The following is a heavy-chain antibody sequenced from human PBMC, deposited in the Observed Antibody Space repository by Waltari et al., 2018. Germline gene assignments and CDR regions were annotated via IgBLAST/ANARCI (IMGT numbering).Heavy chain of an antibody. Sequence: QVQLVQSGAEVKKPGASVKVSCKASGGSFSTYAIHWVRQAPGQGLEWMGGIIPMFGTANYAQKFQERVSITTDGSMTTAYMELSSLTSEDTAVYYCARGGLYGQQLLESAFEIWGQGTQVTVSS. V-gene: IGHV1-69*05. CDR1: GGSFSTYA. CDR2: IIPMFGTA. J-gene: IGHJ3*02. CDR3: ARGGLYGQQLLESAFEI. D-gene: IGHD6-13*01.